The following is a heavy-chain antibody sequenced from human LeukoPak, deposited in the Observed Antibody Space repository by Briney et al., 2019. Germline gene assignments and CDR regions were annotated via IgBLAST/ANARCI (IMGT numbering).Heavy chain of an antibody. J-gene: IGHJ5*02. V-gene: IGHV4-59*08. Sequence: SETLSLTCTVSGGSISSYYWSWIRQPPGKGLEWIGYIYYSGSTNYNPSLKSRVTISVDTSKNQFSLKLSSVTAPDTAMYYCARLPIATNWFDPWGQGTLVTVSS. CDR3: ARLPIATNWFDP. CDR1: GGSISSYY. CDR2: IYYSGST. D-gene: IGHD6-13*01.